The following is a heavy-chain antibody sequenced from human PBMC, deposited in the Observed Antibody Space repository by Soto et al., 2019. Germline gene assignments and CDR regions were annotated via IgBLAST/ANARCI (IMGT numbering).Heavy chain of an antibody. CDR3: ARDGAMTGVFDY. V-gene: IGHV3-48*01. D-gene: IGHD3-9*01. Sequence: GGSLRLSCAAAGFTFGSYSINCVRQAPGKGLEWVSYISSSSSTIYYADSVKGRFTISRDNAKNSLFLQMDSLRVEDTAVYYCARDGAMTGVFDYWGQGTVVTVSS. CDR1: GFTFGSYS. CDR2: ISSSSSTI. J-gene: IGHJ4*02.